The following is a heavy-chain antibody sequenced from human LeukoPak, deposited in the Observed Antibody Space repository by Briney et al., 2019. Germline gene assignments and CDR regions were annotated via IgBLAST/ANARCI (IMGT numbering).Heavy chain of an antibody. CDR2: ISSNGGST. D-gene: IGHD6-13*01. CDR1: GFTFSSYA. V-gene: IGHV3-64*01. J-gene: IGHJ3*02. CDR3: ARVYSSSWYDAFDI. Sequence: GGSLRLSCAASGFTFSSYAMHWVRQAPGRGLEYVSSISSNGGSTYYANSVKGRFTISRDNSKNTLYLQMGCLRAEGMAVYYCARVYSSSWYDAFDIWGQGTMVTVSS.